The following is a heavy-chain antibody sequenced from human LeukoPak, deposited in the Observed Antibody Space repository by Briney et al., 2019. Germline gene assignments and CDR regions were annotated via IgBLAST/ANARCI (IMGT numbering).Heavy chain of an antibody. CDR2: INHSGST. Sequence: TSETLSLTCAVYGGSFSGYYWSWIRQPPGKGLEWIGEINHSGSTNYNPSLKSRVTISVDTSKNQFSLKLSSVTAADTAVYYCARGLAAGTEYYYYGMDVWGQGTTVTVSS. V-gene: IGHV4-34*01. J-gene: IGHJ6*02. CDR3: ARGLAAGTEYYYYGMDV. D-gene: IGHD6-13*01. CDR1: GGSFSGYY.